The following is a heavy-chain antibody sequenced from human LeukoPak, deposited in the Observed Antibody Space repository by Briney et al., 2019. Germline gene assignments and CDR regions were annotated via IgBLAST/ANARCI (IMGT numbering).Heavy chain of an antibody. Sequence: VASVKVSCKASGGTFISYAISWVRQAPGQGLEWMGGIIPIFGTANYAQKFQGRVTITTDESTSTAYMELSSLRSEDTAVYYCATTSGYCSSTSCYSPSSPDYWGQGTLVTVSS. CDR2: IIPIFGTA. CDR3: ATTSGYCSSTSCYSPSSPDY. CDR1: GGTFISYA. J-gene: IGHJ4*02. D-gene: IGHD2-2*02. V-gene: IGHV1-69*05.